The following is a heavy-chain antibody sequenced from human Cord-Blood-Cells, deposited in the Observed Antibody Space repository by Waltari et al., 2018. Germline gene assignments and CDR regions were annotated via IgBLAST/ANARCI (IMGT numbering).Heavy chain of an antibody. J-gene: IGHJ4*02. D-gene: IGHD5-12*01. CDR1: GFTFSSYD. CDR2: IGTACDT. V-gene: IGHV3-13*01. CDR3: ARASTRGYSGYDY. Sequence: EVQLVESGGGLVQPGGSLRLSCAASGFTFSSYDMHWVRQATGKGLEWVSAIGTACDTYYPGSVKGRFTISRENAKNSLYLQMNSLRAWDTAVYYCARASTRGYSGYDYWGQGTLVTVSS.